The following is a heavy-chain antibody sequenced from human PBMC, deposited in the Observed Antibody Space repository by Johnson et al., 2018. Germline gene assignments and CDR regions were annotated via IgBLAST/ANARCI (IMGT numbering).Heavy chain of an antibody. CDR2: ISSSGSYT. CDR1: GFTFSTSV. J-gene: IGHJ3*02. CDR3: VRWGYNGNYWGVRDAFDI. V-gene: IGHV3-21*01. D-gene: IGHD1-26*01. Sequence: VQLVQSGGGLVKXGGSLRLSCEASGFTFSTSVMNWVRQAPGKGLECVSSISSSGSYTYYADSLTGRFTISRDNAKNSLFLQINSLRGDDTAVYYCVRWGYNGNYWGVRDAFDIWGQGTMVTVSS.